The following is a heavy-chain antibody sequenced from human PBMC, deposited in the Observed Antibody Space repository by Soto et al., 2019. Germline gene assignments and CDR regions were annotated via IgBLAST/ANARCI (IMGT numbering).Heavy chain of an antibody. J-gene: IGHJ4*02. Sequence: GASVKVSCKASGYTFTRSGINWVRQATGQGLEWMGWMNPNSGNTGYAQKFQGRVTMTRNTSISTAYMELSSLRSEDTAVYYCARVGYYYDSSGYYLSFDYWGQGTLVTVSS. D-gene: IGHD3-22*01. CDR1: GYTFTRSG. CDR3: ARVGYYYDSSGYYLSFDY. CDR2: MNPNSGNT. V-gene: IGHV1-8*01.